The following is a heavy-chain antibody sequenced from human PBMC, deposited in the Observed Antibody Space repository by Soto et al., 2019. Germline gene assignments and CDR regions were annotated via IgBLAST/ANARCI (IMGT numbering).Heavy chain of an antibody. J-gene: IGHJ6*03. Sequence: PGESLKISCKGSGYSFTSYWIGWVRQMPGKGLEWMGIIYPGDSDTRYSPSFQGQVTISADKSISTAYLQWSSLKASDTAMYYCARHPAVAGKYYYYDYKDVWGKGTTVTVSS. D-gene: IGHD6-19*01. CDR3: ARHPAVAGKYYYYDYKDV. CDR1: GYSFTSYW. V-gene: IGHV5-51*01. CDR2: IYPGDSDT.